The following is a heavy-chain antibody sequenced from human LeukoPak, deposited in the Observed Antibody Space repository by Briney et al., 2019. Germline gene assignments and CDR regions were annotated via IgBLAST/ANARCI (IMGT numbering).Heavy chain of an antibody. Sequence: GGSLRLSCAASGFTFSSYSMNWVRQAPGKGLEWVSSISSSSSYIYYADSVKGRFTISRDNAKNSLYLQMNSLRAEDTAVYYCARDPDYDILTGYSYYFDYWGQGTLVTVSS. J-gene: IGHJ4*02. CDR1: GFTFSSYS. CDR3: ARDPDYDILTGYSYYFDY. V-gene: IGHV3-21*01. CDR2: ISSSSSYI. D-gene: IGHD3-9*01.